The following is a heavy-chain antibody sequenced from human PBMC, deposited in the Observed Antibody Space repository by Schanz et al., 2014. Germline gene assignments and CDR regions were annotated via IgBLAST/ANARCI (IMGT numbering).Heavy chain of an antibody. CDR2: ISSRGTTI. J-gene: IGHJ6*02. CDR3: ASSSYRLLSYYYAMDV. CDR1: GFTFSKAW. D-gene: IGHD1-26*01. V-gene: IGHV3-11*01. Sequence: VQLVESGGGLVEPGGSLGLSCAASGFTFSKAWMSWVRQAPGKGLECISYISSRGTTIYYADSVKGRFTISRDNAENSLYLQMSSLRAEDTAVYYCASSSYRLLSYYYAMDVWGQGTTVTVSS.